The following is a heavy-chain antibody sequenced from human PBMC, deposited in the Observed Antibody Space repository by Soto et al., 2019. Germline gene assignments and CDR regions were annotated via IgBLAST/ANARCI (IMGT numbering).Heavy chain of an antibody. CDR3: ARDQGAGSGSNYYYGMDV. D-gene: IGHD3-10*01. CDR2: INAGNGNT. J-gene: IGHJ6*02. V-gene: IGHV1-3*01. Sequence: ASVKVSCKASGYTFTSYAMHWVRQAPGQRLEWMGWINAGNGNTKYSQKFQGRVTITRDTSASTAYMELSSLRSEDTAVYYCARDQGAGSGSNYYYGMDVWGQGTTVTVSS. CDR1: GYTFTSYA.